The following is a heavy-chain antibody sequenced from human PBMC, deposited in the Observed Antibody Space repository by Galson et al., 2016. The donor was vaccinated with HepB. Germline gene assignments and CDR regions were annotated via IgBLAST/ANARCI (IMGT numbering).Heavy chain of an antibody. CDR3: ARFRILYSLFWFFDL. J-gene: IGHJ2*01. CDR1: RFIFSDYY. Sequence: SLRLSCAASRFIFSDYYMGWIRQAPGKGLEWISYISGSGNVIYYADSVKGRFTISRDNAGDSLFLHMSSLRAEDTALYFCARFRILYSLFWFFDLWGRGTLVTVSS. CDR2: ISGSGNVI. D-gene: IGHD3/OR15-3a*01. V-gene: IGHV3-11*01.